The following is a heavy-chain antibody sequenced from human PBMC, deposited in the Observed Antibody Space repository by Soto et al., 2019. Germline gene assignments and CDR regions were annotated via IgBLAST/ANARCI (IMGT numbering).Heavy chain of an antibody. D-gene: IGHD2-15*01. J-gene: IGHJ4*02. Sequence: GASVNVSCKTSGYTFTIYAMHWVRQAPGQRLEWTGWISAYNGNTNYAQKLQGRVTMTTDTSTSTAYMELRSLRSDDTAVYYCARDIVVVVAATPFDYWGQGTLVTVSS. CDR1: GYTFTIYA. V-gene: IGHV1-18*01. CDR2: ISAYNGNT. CDR3: ARDIVVVVAATPFDY.